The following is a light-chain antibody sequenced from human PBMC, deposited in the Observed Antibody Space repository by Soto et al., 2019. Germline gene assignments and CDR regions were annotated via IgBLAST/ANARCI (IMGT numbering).Light chain of an antibody. J-gene: IGLJ1*01. CDR1: SSNIGAGYD. CDR3: QSYDISLRGYV. CDR2: VNT. V-gene: IGLV1-40*01. Sequence: QSALTQPPSVSGAPGQRVTISCTGGSSNIGAGYDVHWYQQLPGTAPKLLIYVNTDRPSGVPDRLSGSKSGTSASLAITGLQPEDEADYYCQSYDISLRGYVFGDGTKVTVL.